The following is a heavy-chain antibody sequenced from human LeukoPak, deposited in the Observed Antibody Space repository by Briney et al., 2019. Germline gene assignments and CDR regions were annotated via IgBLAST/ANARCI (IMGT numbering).Heavy chain of an antibody. CDR2: ISSSSSYI. V-gene: IGHV3-21*01. CDR3: ARDRWGTPDAFDI. D-gene: IGHD7-27*01. CDR1: GFTFSSYS. Sequence: KSGGSLRLSCAASGFTFSSYSMNWVRQAPGKGLEWVSSISSSSSYIYYADSVKGRFTISRDNAENSLYLQMNSLRAEDTAVYYCARDRWGTPDAFDIWGQGTMVTVSS. J-gene: IGHJ3*02.